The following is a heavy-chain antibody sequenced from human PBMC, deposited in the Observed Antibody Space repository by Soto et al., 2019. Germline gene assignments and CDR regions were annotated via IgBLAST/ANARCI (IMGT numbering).Heavy chain of an antibody. D-gene: IGHD3-22*01. J-gene: IGHJ4*02. CDR1: GFTFSSYS. Sequence: GGSLRLSCAASGFTFSSYSMNWVRQAPGKGLEWVSYISSSSSTIYYADSVKGRFTISRDNAKNSLYLQMNSLRAEDTAVYYCARGYYDSSGYYWVFDYWGQGPLVTVSS. V-gene: IGHV3-48*01. CDR2: ISSSSSTI. CDR3: ARGYYDSSGYYWVFDY.